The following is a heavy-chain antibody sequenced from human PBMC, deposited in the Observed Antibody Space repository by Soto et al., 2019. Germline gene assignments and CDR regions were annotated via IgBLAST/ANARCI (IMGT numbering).Heavy chain of an antibody. V-gene: IGHV1-2*02. CDR3: ARDPIGGGAPYYCDY. CDR1: GYTFTDFY. CDR2: INPYTGGT. J-gene: IGHJ4*02. Sequence: QVQLVQSGAEVKKPGASVKVSCKASGYTFTDFYMHWVRQAPGQGLEWLGWINPYTGGTNYAQKFQDRVTMTSDTSISTASLDLSRLTSDYTAVYYCARDPIGGGAPYYCDYWGQGTLVTASS. D-gene: IGHD3-16*01.